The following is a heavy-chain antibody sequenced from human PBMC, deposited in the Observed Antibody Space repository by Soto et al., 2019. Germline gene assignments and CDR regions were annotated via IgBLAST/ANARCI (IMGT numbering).Heavy chain of an antibody. J-gene: IGHJ4*02. Sequence: GGSLRLSCAASGFTFSSYAMSWVRQAPGKGLEWVSAISGSGGSTYYADSVKGRFTISRDNSKNTLYLQMNSLRAEDTAVYYCAMGGYDILTGYYPYYFDYSNVDYWGQGTLVTVSS. CDR1: GFTFSSYA. D-gene: IGHD3-9*01. CDR3: AMGGYDILTGYYPYYFDYSNVDY. V-gene: IGHV3-23*01. CDR2: ISGSGGST.